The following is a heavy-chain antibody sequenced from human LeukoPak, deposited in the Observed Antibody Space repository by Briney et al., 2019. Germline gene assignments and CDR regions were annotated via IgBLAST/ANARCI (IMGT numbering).Heavy chain of an antibody. J-gene: IGHJ2*01. D-gene: IGHD1-26*01. CDR2: INPDSGGT. V-gene: IGHV1-2*02. CDR1: GYTFTDYY. CDR3: ARCPKQVGFAYWHFDL. Sequence: GASVKVSCKASGYTFTDYYMHWVRQAPGEGLEWMGWINPDSGGTNYAQKFQGRVTMTRDTSISTGYMELSRLRSDDTAVYYCARCPKQVGFAYWHFDLWGRGTLVTVSS.